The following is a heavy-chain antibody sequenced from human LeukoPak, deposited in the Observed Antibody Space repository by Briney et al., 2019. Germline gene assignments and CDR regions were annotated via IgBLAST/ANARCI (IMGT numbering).Heavy chain of an antibody. D-gene: IGHD5-12*01. CDR3: ARDRQYSGHDPWSGFDS. Sequence: GASLRLSCAASGFAFDMYSINWVRQAPGKGLEWVSTIGISGLTYYTDSVRGRFTISRDSPKNSIYLQMNSLRAEDTAVYYCARDRQYSGHDPWSGFDSWGQGTLVTVSS. J-gene: IGHJ4*02. V-gene: IGHV3-21*06. CDR2: IGISGLT. CDR1: GFAFDMYS.